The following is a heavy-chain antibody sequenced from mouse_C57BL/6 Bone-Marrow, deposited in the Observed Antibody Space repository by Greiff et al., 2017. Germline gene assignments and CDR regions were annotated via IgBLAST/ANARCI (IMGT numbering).Heavy chain of an antibody. Sequence: QVQLKQSGAELVKPGASVKMSCKASGYTFTSYWITWVKQRPGQGLEWIGDIYPGSGSTNYNEKFKSKATLTVDTSSSTAYMQLSSLTSEDSAVYYCARDYDYDDYWGQGTTLTVSS. V-gene: IGHV1-55*01. D-gene: IGHD2-4*01. J-gene: IGHJ2*01. CDR1: GYTFTSYW. CDR2: IYPGSGST. CDR3: ARDYDYDDY.